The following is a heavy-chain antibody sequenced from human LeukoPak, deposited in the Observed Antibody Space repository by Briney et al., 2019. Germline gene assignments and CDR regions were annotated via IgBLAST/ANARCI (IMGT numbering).Heavy chain of an antibody. J-gene: IGHJ4*02. Sequence: ASVKVSCKASGYTFTGYYMHWVRQAPGQGLEWMGIINPSGGYTSSPQRFKGRVTMTRDMSTSTVFMVLSSLGSDDTAVYYCARADYNTFDYWGQGTLVTVSS. CDR1: GYTFTGYY. V-gene: IGHV1-46*01. CDR3: ARADYNTFDY. D-gene: IGHD4-11*01. CDR2: INPSGGYT.